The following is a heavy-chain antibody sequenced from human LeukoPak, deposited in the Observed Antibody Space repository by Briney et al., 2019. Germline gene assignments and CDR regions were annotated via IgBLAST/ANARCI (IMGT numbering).Heavy chain of an antibody. J-gene: IGHJ3*02. CDR3: ATEGGVWGYHALDI. CDR2: IKSKTDGGTT. V-gene: IGHV3-15*01. D-gene: IGHD3-16*01. CDR1: GFTFSNAW. Sequence: KAGGSLRLSCAASGFTFSNAWMSWVRQAPGKGLEWVGRIKSKTDGGTTDYAAPVKGRFTISRDDSKTTLYLQMNSLKIEDTAVYYCATEGGVWGYHALDIWGQGTMVTVSP.